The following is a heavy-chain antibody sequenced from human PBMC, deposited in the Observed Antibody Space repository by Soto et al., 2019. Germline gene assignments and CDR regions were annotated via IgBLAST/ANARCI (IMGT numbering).Heavy chain of an antibody. D-gene: IGHD2-21*01. Sequence: PGKGLVWVSRIKPDGSTTNYADSVKGRFTISRDNARNTLYLQMNSLKTEDTAVYYCSRVRIVTQADLDFWGQGTLVTVSS. CDR2: IKPDGSTT. CDR3: SRVRIVTQADLDF. V-gene: IGHV3-74*01. J-gene: IGHJ4*02.